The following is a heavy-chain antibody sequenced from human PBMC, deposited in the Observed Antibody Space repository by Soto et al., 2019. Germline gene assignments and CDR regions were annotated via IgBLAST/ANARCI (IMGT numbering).Heavy chain of an antibody. CDR1: GFTFSYFG. J-gene: IGHJ4*02. CDR2: ISYDGSNK. CDR3: AKPSWQWLVIDH. V-gene: IGHV3-30*18. Sequence: GGSLRLSCEASGFTFSYFGMHWVRQAPGKGLDWVAVISYDGSNKYYADSVKGRFTISRDNSKNTLYLQMNSLRLEDTAVYYCAKPSWQWLVIDHWGQGTLVTVSS. D-gene: IGHD6-19*01.